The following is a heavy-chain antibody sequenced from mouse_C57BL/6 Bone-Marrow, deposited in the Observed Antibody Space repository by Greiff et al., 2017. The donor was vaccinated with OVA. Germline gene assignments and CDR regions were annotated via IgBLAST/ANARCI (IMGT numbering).Heavy chain of an antibody. V-gene: IGHV1-63*01. J-gene: IGHJ4*01. CDR1: GYTFTNYW. D-gene: IGHD1-1*01. Sequence: SGAELVRPGTSVKMSCKASGYTFTNYWIGWAKQRPGHGLEWIGDIYPGGGYTNYNEKFKGKATLTADKSSSTAYMQFSSLTSEDSAIYYCARVLYYYGSSPYYYAMDYWGQGTSVTVSS. CDR2: IYPGGGYT. CDR3: ARVLYYYGSSPYYYAMDY.